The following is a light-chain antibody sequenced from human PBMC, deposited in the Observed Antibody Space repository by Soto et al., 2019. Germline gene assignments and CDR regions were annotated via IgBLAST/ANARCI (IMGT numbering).Light chain of an antibody. V-gene: IGKV3-15*01. Sequence: VLTQSPGTLSLSPGQRATLSCRASQSLSSSFLAWYQQKPGQAPRLIIYGASTRATGIPARFSGSGSGTEFTLTISSLQSEDFAVYYCQQYNNWPPITFGQGTRLEIK. J-gene: IGKJ5*01. CDR1: QSLSSS. CDR3: QQYNNWPPIT. CDR2: GAS.